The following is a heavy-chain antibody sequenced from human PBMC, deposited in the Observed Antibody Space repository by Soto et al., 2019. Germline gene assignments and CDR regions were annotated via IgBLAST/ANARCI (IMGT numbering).Heavy chain of an antibody. CDR2: IIPIFGTA. CDR3: ASSSVRGVSYYFDY. J-gene: IGHJ4*02. CDR1: GGTFSSYA. D-gene: IGHD3-10*01. V-gene: IGHV1-69*01. Sequence: QVQLVQSGAEVKKPGSSVKVSCKASGGTFSSYAISWVRQAPGQGLEWMGGIIPIFGTANYAQKFQGRVTITADESTGTAYMELSSLRSEDTAVYYCASSSVRGVSYYFDYWGQGTLVTVSS.